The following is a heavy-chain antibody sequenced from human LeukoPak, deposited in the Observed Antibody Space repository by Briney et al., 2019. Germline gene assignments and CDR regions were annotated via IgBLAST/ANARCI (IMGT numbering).Heavy chain of an antibody. J-gene: IGHJ4*02. CDR1: GFTFNNYA. D-gene: IGHD6-19*01. CDR2: VTYDGNNQ. V-gene: IGHV3-30-3*01. CDR3: ARAPVRGAVAGVDY. Sequence: GRSLRLSCAASGFTFNNYAMHWVRQAPGKWLEWVAVVTYDGNNQYYADSVKGRFTVSRDNSRNTVNLQMNSLRGEDTAVYYCARAPVRGAVAGVDYWGQGTLVIVSS.